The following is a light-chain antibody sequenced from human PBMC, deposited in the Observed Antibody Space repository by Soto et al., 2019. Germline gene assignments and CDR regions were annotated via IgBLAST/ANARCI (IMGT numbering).Light chain of an antibody. CDR3: SSYAGSSTLV. CDR2: DVS. V-gene: IGLV2-14*01. CDR1: SSDVGAYIY. J-gene: IGLJ3*02. Sequence: QSALTQPASVSGSPGQSTTISCTGTSSDVGAYIYVSWYQQHPGKAPKLMIYDVSNRPSGISNRFSGSKSGNTASLTISGLQAEDEADYYCSSYAGSSTLVFGGGTKLTVL.